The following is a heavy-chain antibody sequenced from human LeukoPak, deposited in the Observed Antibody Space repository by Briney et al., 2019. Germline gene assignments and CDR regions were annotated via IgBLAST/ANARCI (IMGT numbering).Heavy chain of an antibody. CDR3: ARALLYYDSSGYYAY. CDR2: IIPIFGTA. D-gene: IGHD3-22*01. CDR1: GGTFSSYA. Sequence: SVKVSCKASGGTFSSYAISWVRQAPGQGLEWMGGIIPIFGTANYAQKFQGRVTITTDESTSTAYMELSSLRSEDTAVYYCARALLYYDSSGYYAYWGQGTLVTVSS. V-gene: IGHV1-69*05. J-gene: IGHJ4*02.